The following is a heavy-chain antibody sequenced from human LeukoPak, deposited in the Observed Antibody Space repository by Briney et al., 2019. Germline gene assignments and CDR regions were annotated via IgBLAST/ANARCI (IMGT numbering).Heavy chain of an antibody. CDR2: ISGSGGST. D-gene: IGHD5-12*01. Sequence: PGGSLRLSXAASGFTFSSYAMSWVRQAPGKGLEWVSAISGSGGSTYYADSVKGRFTISRDNSKNTLYLQMNSLRAEDTAVYYCAKLGRGPESAFDIWGQGTTVTVSS. CDR1: GFTFSSYA. CDR3: AKLGRGPESAFDI. V-gene: IGHV3-23*01. J-gene: IGHJ3*02.